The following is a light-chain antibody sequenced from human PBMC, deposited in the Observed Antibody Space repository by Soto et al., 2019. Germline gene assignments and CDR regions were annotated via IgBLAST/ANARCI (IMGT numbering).Light chain of an antibody. CDR3: LQHNTWWT. CDR1: QVITND. J-gene: IGKJ1*01. CDR2: AAS. Sequence: DIQMTQSPSSLSASVGDRLTITCRASQVITNDLGWYQQKPGKAPKRLIYAASTLQSGVPSRFSGSGSGTEFTLTISSLQPEDVATYYCLQHNTWWTFGQGTKVEVK. V-gene: IGKV1-17*01.